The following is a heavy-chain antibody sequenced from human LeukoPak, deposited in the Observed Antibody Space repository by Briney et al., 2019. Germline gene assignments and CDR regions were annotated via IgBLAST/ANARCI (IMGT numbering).Heavy chain of an antibody. V-gene: IGHV5-51*01. CDR3: ARRYCGGDCYHWYFDL. J-gene: IGHJ2*01. CDR1: GYIFANYW. Sequence: GESLKISCKGSGYIFANYWIAWVRQMPGKGLEWMGIIYPDDSDTRYSPSFQGQVTISADKSISTAYLQWSSLKASDTAMYYCARRYCGGDCYHWYFDLWGRGTLVTVSS. CDR2: IYPDDSDT. D-gene: IGHD2-21*02.